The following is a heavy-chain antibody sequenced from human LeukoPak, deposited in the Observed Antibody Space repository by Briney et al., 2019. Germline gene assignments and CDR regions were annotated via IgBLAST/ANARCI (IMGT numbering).Heavy chain of an antibody. D-gene: IGHD3-3*01. CDR2: VHYSGST. Sequence: SETLSLTCTVSGASISNSAYYWLWIRQPPGEGLECIGTVHYSGSTFYNPSLKSRINISVNTSKNQFSLQLSSVTAADTAVYYCARLFFVIDTWGQGTLVTVSS. V-gene: IGHV4-39*01. J-gene: IGHJ5*02. CDR1: GASISNSAYY. CDR3: ARLFFVIDT.